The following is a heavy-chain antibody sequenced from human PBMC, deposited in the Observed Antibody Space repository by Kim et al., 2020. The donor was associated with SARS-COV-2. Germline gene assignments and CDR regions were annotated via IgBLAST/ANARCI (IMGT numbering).Heavy chain of an antibody. CDR1: GYTFIHYW. V-gene: IGHV5-10-1*01. CDR2: IDPSDSST. J-gene: IGHJ4*02. D-gene: IGHD3-16*01. Sequence: GESLKISRQGSGYTFIHYWMNWVRHTPGKGLEWMGKIDPSDSSTHYSPSFQGHVSMSVDASTSTAYLQWSGLKSSDTAIYYCASLGMIVGGSGDFWGQGTLVTVSS. CDR3: ASLGMIVGGSGDF.